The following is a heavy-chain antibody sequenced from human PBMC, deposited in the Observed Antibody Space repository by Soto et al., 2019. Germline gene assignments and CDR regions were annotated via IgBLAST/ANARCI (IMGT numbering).Heavy chain of an antibody. D-gene: IGHD6-13*01. V-gene: IGHV3-23*04. CDR1: GFSFSNYA. J-gene: IGHJ4*02. CDR3: AKGLVWSSTWEIDY. Sequence: EERLVQSGGGLVQPGGSLRLSCAASGFSFSNYAMNWVRQAPGKGLEWVSAISGGGDKTYYGDSVKGRFTLSRDNAKHTLYLQMNSLRAEDTAMYYCAKGLVWSSTWEIDYWGQGTLVTVSS. CDR2: ISGGGDKT.